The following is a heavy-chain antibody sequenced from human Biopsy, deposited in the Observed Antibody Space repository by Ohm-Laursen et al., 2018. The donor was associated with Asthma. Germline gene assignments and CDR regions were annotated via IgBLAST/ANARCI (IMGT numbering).Heavy chain of an antibody. D-gene: IGHD3-22*01. CDR1: GFSFDDCA. CDR2: ISWNSGNI. J-gene: IGHJ4*01. CDR3: AKSADYYDSTDYLDF. Sequence: SLRLSCSASGFSFDDCAMRWVRQAPGKGLEWVSSISWNSGNIDYAVSVKGRFTISRDNAKNSLYLQMQSLGPEDTAFYYCAKSADYYDSTDYLDFWGRGTLVIVSS. V-gene: IGHV3-9*01.